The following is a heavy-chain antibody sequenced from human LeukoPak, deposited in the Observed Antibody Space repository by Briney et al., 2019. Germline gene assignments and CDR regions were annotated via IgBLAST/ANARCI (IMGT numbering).Heavy chain of an antibody. CDR3: ARAGGWDTDDAFDI. J-gene: IGHJ3*02. CDR1: GGSFSGYY. Sequence: SETLSPTCAVYGGSFSGYYWSWIRQPPGKGLEWIGEINHSGSTNYNPSLKSRVTISVDTSKNQFSLKLSSVTAADTAVYYCARAGGWDTDDAFDIWGQGTMVTVSS. D-gene: IGHD6-19*01. CDR2: INHSGST. V-gene: IGHV4-34*01.